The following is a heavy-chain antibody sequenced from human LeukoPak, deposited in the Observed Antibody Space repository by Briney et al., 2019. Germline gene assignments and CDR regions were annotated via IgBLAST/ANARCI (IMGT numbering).Heavy chain of an antibody. V-gene: IGHV3-74*01. CDR3: ARDSAYGFDQ. D-gene: IGHD4-17*01. CDR2: IKSDGYST. J-gene: IGHJ4*02. CDR1: GFTFNNFA. Sequence: HTGGSLRLSCAASGFTFNNFAMTWVRQAPGKGLEWVTNIKSDGYSTTYADSVKGRFTISRDNAKNTLYLQMNSLRAEDTAVYFCARDSAYGFDQWGQGTLVTVSS.